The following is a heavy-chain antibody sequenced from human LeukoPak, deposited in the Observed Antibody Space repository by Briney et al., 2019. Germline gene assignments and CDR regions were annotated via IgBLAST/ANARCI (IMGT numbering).Heavy chain of an antibody. D-gene: IGHD1-26*01. CDR1: GGSISSGGYY. V-gene: IGHV4-31*03. CDR2: IYYSGST. CDR3: AREVSLEGPLVGARRFDY. Sequence: PSQTQSLTCTVSGGSISSGGYYWSWIRQHPGKGLEWIGYIYYSGSTYYNPSLKSRVTISVDTSKNQFSLKLSSVTAADTAVYYCAREVSLEGPLVGARRFDYWGQGTLVTVSS. J-gene: IGHJ4*02.